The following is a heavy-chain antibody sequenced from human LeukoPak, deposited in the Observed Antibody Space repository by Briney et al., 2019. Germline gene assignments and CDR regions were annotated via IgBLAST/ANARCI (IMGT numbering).Heavy chain of an antibody. J-gene: IGHJ6*02. D-gene: IGHD3-10*01. CDR1: GFTFDDYA. CDR3: ARVIRAYYYYYGMDV. Sequence: PGRSLRLSCAASGFTFDDYAMHWVRQAPGKGLEWVSGISWNSGSIGYADSVKGRFTISRDNAKNSLYLQMNSLRAEDTAVYYCARVIRAYYYYYGMDVWGQGTTVTVSS. V-gene: IGHV3-9*01. CDR2: ISWNSGSI.